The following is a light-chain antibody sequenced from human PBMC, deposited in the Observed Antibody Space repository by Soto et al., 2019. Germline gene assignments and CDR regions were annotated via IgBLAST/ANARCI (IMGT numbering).Light chain of an antibody. CDR1: QSVSSSY. Sequence: EIVLTQYPGTLSLSPGERATLSCRANQSVSSSYLAWYQQKPGQAPRLLIYGASSRATGIPDRFSGSGSGTGFTLTIIRLEPEDFAVYYCQQYGSSLWTFGQGTKVDIK. CDR2: GAS. J-gene: IGKJ1*01. V-gene: IGKV3-20*01. CDR3: QQYGSSLWT.